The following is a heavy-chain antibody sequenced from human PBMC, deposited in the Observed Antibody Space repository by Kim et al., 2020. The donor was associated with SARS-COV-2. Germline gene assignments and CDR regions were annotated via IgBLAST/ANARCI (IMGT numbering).Heavy chain of an antibody. CDR1: GFTFSSYD. Sequence: GGSLRLSCAASGFTFSSYDMHWVRQATGKGLEWVSAIGTAGDTYYPGSVKGRFTISRENAKNSLYLQMNSLRAGDTAVYYCARGYFLDGSGIKTDAFDIWGQGTMVTVSS. D-gene: IGHD3-10*01. J-gene: IGHJ3*02. V-gene: IGHV3-13*04. CDR3: ARGYFLDGSGIKTDAFDI. CDR2: IGTAGDT.